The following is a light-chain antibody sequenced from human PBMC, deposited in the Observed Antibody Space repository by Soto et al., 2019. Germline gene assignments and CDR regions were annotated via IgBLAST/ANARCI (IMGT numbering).Light chain of an antibody. CDR3: QQYYNWPPLT. Sequence: EVVMTQSPATLSVSPGERATLSCRASQSINNDLAWYQHKPGQAPRLLIYGASTRAIGVPARFSGSGSGTEFTLTIVSLQSDDFAVYYCQQYYNWPPLTFGQGTRLEIK. V-gene: IGKV3-15*01. CDR2: GAS. CDR1: QSINND. J-gene: IGKJ5*01.